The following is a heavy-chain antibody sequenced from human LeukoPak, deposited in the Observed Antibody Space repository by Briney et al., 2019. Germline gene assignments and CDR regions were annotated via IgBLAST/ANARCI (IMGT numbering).Heavy chain of an antibody. V-gene: IGHV1-2*02. J-gene: IGHJ4*02. CDR2: INPNSGGT. Sequence: ASVKVSCKASGYTFTGYYMHWVRQAPGQGLEWMGWINPNSGGTNYAQKFQGRVTMTRDTSISTAYMELSRLRSDDTAVYYCARLALRFLEFSRDYWGQGTLVTVSS. CDR1: GYTFTGYY. D-gene: IGHD3-3*01. CDR3: ARLALRFLEFSRDY.